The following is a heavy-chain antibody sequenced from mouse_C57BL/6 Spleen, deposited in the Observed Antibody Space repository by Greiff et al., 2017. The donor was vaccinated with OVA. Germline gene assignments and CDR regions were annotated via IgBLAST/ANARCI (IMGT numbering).Heavy chain of an antibody. D-gene: IGHD2-3*01. CDR1: GYTFPDYY. CDR3: ARGGWLPAWFAY. Sequence: EVQLQQSGPELVKPGASVKISCKASGYTFPDYYMTWVKQSPGKSLEWIGDINPTNGGTSSNQKFKGKATLTVDKSSSTAYMELRSLTSEDSAFYYCARGGWLPAWFAYWGQGTLVTVSA. V-gene: IGHV1-26*01. J-gene: IGHJ3*01. CDR2: INPTNGGT.